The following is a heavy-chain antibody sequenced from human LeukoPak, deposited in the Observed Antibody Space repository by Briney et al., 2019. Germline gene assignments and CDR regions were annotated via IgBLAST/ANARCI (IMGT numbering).Heavy chain of an antibody. CDR3: AREWYDSSGYPLDY. CDR1: GFTVSSNY. J-gene: IGHJ4*02. V-gene: IGHV3-66*01. D-gene: IGHD3-22*01. Sequence: GGSLRLSCAASGFTVSSNYMSWVRQAPGEGLEWVSVIYSGGSTYYADSVKGRFTTSRDNSKNTLYLQMNSLRAEDTAVYYCAREWYDSSGYPLDYWGQGTLVTVSS. CDR2: IYSGGST.